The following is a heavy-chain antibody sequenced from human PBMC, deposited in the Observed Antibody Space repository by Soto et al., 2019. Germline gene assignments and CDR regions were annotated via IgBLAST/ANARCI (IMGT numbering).Heavy chain of an antibody. J-gene: IGHJ5*02. V-gene: IGHV4-31*03. CDR2: IYYSGST. Sequence: QVQLQESGPGLVKPSQTLSLTCTVSGGSISSGGYYWSWIRQHPGNGLEWIGYIYYSGSTYYNPSHKSRVTISVDTSKNPVSLKLSSVTAADTAVYYCARVEPNYDFWSGYAERAPANWFDPWCQGTLVTVSS. CDR1: GGSISSGGYY. D-gene: IGHD3-3*01. CDR3: ARVEPNYDFWSGYAERAPANWFDP.